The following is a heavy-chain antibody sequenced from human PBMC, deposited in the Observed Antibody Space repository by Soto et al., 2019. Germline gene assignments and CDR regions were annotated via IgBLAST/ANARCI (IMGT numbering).Heavy chain of an antibody. CDR1: GYNFNDYW. J-gene: IGHJ6*02. CDR2: TYPGASET. Sequence: GESLKISCKGSGYNFNDYWIGWVRQLSGKRLECMRITYPGASETTYTPSCQSHYSITVYKSTCTAYLQWNALRASDTARYYCARHITKFRYYYYAMDVCVPGTTGTISS. CDR3: ARHITKFRYYYYAMDV. V-gene: IGHV5-51*01. D-gene: IGHD2-8*01.